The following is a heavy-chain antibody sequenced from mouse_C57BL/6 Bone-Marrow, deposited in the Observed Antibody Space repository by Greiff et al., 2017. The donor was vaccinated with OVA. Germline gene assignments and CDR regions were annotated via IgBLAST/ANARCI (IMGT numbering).Heavy chain of an antibody. J-gene: IGHJ2*01. Sequence: VQRVESGAELVRPGASVTLSCKASGYTFTDYEMHWVKQTPVHGLEWIGAIDPETGGTAYNQKFKGKAILTADKSSSTAYMELRSLTSEDSAVYYCTRWGTLDYWGQGTTLTVSS. CDR3: TRWGTLDY. D-gene: IGHD2-14*01. CDR2: IDPETGGT. V-gene: IGHV1-15*01. CDR1: GYTFTDYE.